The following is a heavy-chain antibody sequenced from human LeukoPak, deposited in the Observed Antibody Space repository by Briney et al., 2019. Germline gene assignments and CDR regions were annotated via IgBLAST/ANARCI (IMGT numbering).Heavy chain of an antibody. CDR2: ICSGAST. V-gene: IGHV4-59*01. J-gene: IGHJ4*02. Sequence: SETLSLTCTVSGGSISSNCWSWIRQAPGNGLDWIGYICSGASTIYSPSFKSRVTISADTSKNQFSLQLRSVTPADTAVYYCARGGVSSGWYGSYFDYWGQGTLVTVSS. CDR3: ARGGVSSGWYGSYFDY. D-gene: IGHD6-19*01. CDR1: GGSISSNC.